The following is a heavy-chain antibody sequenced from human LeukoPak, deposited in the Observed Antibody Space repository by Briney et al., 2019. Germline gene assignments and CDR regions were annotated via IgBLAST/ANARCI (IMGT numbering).Heavy chain of an antibody. CDR1: GYTFTGYY. V-gene: IGHV1-2*02. CDR2: INPNSGGT. D-gene: IGHD6-6*01. CDR3: ARGELEYSSSVDY. Sequence: ASVKVSCKASGYTFTGYYTHWVRQAPGQGLEWMGWINPNSGGTNYAQKFQGRVTMTRDTSISTAYMELSRLRSDDTAVYYCARGELEYSSSVDYWGQGTLVTVSS. J-gene: IGHJ4*02.